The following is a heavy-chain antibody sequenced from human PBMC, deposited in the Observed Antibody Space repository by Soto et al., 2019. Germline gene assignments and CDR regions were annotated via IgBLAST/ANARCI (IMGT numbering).Heavy chain of an antibody. D-gene: IGHD3-3*01. J-gene: IGHJ3*02. Sequence: QLHLVQSGAVVKKPGASVTVSCSASGYPVTAYYMHWVRQAPGRGLEWMGGINPATGAAKYTQTLQGRVTMNRDPSPNTGFMGLSGLTSGETAVFYCARGGGVGVAGSAAFDMWGQGTLVTVSS. V-gene: IGHV1-2*02. CDR1: GYPVTAYY. CDR2: INPATGAA. CDR3: ARGGGVGVAGSAAFDM.